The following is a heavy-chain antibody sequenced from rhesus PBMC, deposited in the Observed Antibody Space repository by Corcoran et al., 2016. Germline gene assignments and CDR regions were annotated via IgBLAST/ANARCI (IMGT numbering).Heavy chain of an antibody. D-gene: IGHD6-31*01. CDR3: AKGAYSSGLDY. CDR2: NNSNGGST. V-gene: IGHV3S25*01. CDR1: GFTFSSYG. Sequence: EVQLVESGGGLAKPGGSLRLSCAASGFTFSSYGMNWVRQAPGKGLAGFSVNNSNGGSTYYAASVKGRFTISRDNPKHPLSLQMNSLRAEDTAVYYCAKGAYSSGLDYWGQGVLVTVSS. J-gene: IGHJ4*01.